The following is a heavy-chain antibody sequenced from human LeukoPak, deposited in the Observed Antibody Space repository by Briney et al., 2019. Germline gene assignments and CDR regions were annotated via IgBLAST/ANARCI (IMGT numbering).Heavy chain of an antibody. V-gene: IGHV3-74*01. Sequence: GGSLRLSCAASGFTFRNYLMHWVRQAPGKGLVWVSRTNIDETNAYADSVKGRFTISRDNAKNTMYLQMNSLRAEDTAVYFCGRGGDGIDNWGQGTTVIVSS. CDR2: TNIDETNA. CDR3: GRGGDGIDN. J-gene: IGHJ3*02. CDR1: GFTFRNYL.